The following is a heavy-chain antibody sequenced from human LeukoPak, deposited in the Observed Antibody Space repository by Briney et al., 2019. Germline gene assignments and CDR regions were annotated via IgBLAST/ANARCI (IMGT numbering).Heavy chain of an antibody. CDR1: GFSFSGYG. J-gene: IGHJ6*03. CDR3: AKVMPPGRIRFYSYYMDV. V-gene: IGHV3-30*02. CDR2: IRYDGSNE. D-gene: IGHD2-15*01. Sequence: GGSLRLSCAASGFSFSGYGMHWVRQAPGKGLEWVAFIRYDGSNEYYADSVKGRFTISRDKSKNILSLQMNGLRVEDTAVYYCAKVMPPGRIRFYSYYMDVWGKGTTVSVS.